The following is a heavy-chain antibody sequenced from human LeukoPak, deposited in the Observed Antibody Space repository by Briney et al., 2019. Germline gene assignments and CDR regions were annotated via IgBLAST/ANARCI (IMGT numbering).Heavy chain of an antibody. V-gene: IGHV4-34*01. J-gene: IGHJ6*03. CDR1: GGSFSGYY. CDR3: ARGNRPEYYYMDV. Sequence: KPSETLSLTCAVYGGSFSGYYWSWIRQPPEKGLEWIGEINHSGSPNYNPSLRSRVTISVDTSKNQFSLKLSSVTAADTAVYYCARGNRPEYYYMDVWGKGTTVTVSS. CDR2: INHSGSP. D-gene: IGHD1-14*01.